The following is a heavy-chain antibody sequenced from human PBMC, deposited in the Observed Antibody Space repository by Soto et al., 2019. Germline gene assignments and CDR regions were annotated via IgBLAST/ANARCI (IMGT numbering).Heavy chain of an antibody. J-gene: IGHJ4*02. CDR2: IWYDGSKK. V-gene: IGHV3-33*01. CDR3: ARGGSNVVDLDY. D-gene: IGHD2-15*01. CDR1: GFTFSSYG. Sequence: QVQLVESGGGVVQPGRSLRLSCAASGFTFSSYGMHWVRQAPGKGLEWVAVIWYDGSKKYYADSVKGRFTISRDNSKNTLYLQMNSLRAEDTAVYYWARGGSNVVDLDYWGQGTLVTVSS.